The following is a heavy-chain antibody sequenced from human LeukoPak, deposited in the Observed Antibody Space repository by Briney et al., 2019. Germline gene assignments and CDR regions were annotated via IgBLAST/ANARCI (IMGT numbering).Heavy chain of an antibody. J-gene: IGHJ4*02. D-gene: IGHD6-19*01. CDR3: ARDPKNGAIAGFY. CDR2: IKQEGSDK. V-gene: IGHV3-7*05. Sequence: GGSLRLSCVASGFSFSNYGMSWVRQAPGKGLEWVANIKQEGSDKYYADSVKDRFTISRDNAKNSLYLQMNSLRAEDTAVYYCARDPKNGAIAGFYWGQGTLVTVSS. CDR1: GFSFSNYG.